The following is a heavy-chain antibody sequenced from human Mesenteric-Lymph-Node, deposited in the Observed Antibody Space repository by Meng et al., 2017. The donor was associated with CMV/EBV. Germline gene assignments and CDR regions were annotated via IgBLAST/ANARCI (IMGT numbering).Heavy chain of an antibody. Sequence: GGSLRLSCAASGFTFSSYAMHWVRQAPGKGLEWVAVISYDGSNKYYADSVKGRFTISRDNSKNTLYLQMNSLRAEDTAVYYCSGRSGLDVWGQGTTVTVSS. CDR1: GFTFSSYA. CDR3: SGRSGLDV. J-gene: IGHJ6*02. D-gene: IGHD6-19*01. V-gene: IGHV3-30-3*01. CDR2: ISYDGSNK.